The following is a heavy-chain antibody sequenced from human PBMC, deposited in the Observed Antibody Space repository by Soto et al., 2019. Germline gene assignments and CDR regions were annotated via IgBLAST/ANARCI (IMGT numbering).Heavy chain of an antibody. V-gene: IGHV1-8*01. CDR3: ARSTNDFGDRH. D-gene: IGHD4-17*01. J-gene: IGHJ4*02. CDR1: GYTFTSYD. Sequence: QVQLVQSGAEGKKPGASVKVSCKASGYTFTSYDINWVRQAIGQGLEWMGWMNPNSGNTGQEQKFLGRVTMTMNTSIITAYMELSSLRSGDTAVYYCARSTNDFGDRHWGQGHLVTVSS. CDR2: MNPNSGNT.